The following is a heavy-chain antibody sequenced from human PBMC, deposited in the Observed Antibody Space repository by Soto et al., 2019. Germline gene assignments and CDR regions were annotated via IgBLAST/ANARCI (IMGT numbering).Heavy chain of an antibody. D-gene: IGHD3-10*01. CDR1: GGSISSYY. Sequence: QVQLQESGPGLVKPSETLSLTCTVSGGSISSYYWSWIRQPPGKGLEWIGYIYYSGSTNYNPSLKSQVTISVDTSKNQFSLKLSSVTAADTAVYYCARARPDGSGTFDYWGQGTLVTVSS. J-gene: IGHJ4*02. V-gene: IGHV4-59*01. CDR3: ARARPDGSGTFDY. CDR2: IYYSGST.